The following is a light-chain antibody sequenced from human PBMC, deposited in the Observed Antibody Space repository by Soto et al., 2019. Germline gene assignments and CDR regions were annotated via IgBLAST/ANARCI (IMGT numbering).Light chain of an antibody. CDR3: CSYAGLSSAM. V-gene: IGLV2-11*01. J-gene: IGLJ3*02. CDR2: DVT. CDR1: SSDVGAYDF. Sequence: QSALTQPRSVSGSPGQSVTISCTGTSSDVGAYDFVSWYQQHPGKAPQLMIYDVTKRPSGVPDRFSGSKSGNTASLTISGLQAEDEADYYCCSYAGLSSAMFGGGTQLTVL.